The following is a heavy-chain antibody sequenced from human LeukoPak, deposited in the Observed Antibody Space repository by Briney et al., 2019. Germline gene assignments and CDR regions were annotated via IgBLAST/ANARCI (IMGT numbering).Heavy chain of an antibody. V-gene: IGHV1-2*02. CDR3: ARAREDFGVVIGYYFDY. J-gene: IGHJ4*02. CDR2: INPNSGGT. CDR1: GYTFTGYY. D-gene: IGHD3-3*01. Sequence: ASVTVSCKASGYTFTGYYMHWVRQAPGQGLEWMGWINPNSGGTNYAQTFQGRVTMTRDTSISTAYMELSRLRSDDTAVYYCARAREDFGVVIGYYFDYWGQGTLVTVSS.